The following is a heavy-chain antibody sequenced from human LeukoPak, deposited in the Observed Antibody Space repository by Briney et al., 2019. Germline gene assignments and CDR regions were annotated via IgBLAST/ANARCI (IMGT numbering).Heavy chain of an antibody. CDR2: INPNSGGT. Sequence: GASVKVSCKASGYTFTGYYMHWVRQAPGQGLEWMGWINPNSGGTNYAQKFQGRVTMTRDTSISTAYMELSRLRSDDTAVYYCARRSSSWTGAFDIWGQGTMVTVSS. V-gene: IGHV1-2*02. J-gene: IGHJ3*02. D-gene: IGHD6-13*01. CDR3: ARRSSSWTGAFDI. CDR1: GYTFTGYY.